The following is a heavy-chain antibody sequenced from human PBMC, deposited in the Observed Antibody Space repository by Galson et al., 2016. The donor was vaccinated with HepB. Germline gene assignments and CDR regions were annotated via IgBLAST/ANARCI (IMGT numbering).Heavy chain of an antibody. D-gene: IGHD3-10*01. CDR1: GLMYTHYA. CDR2: IDDSGDHI. Sequence: SLRLSCAVSGLMYTHYAMNWVRQAPGKGLEWVSIIDDSGDHIYYAESVKGRLTISRDKATNTLYLQMNSLSAEDTALYYCARDRGYRALDLWGQGTTVTVSS. V-gene: IGHV3-23*01. CDR3: ARDRGYRALDL. J-gene: IGHJ3*01.